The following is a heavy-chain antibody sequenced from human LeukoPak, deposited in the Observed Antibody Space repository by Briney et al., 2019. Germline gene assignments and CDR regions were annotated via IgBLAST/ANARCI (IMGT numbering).Heavy chain of an antibody. J-gene: IGHJ4*02. Sequence: GGSLRLSCAASGFTFNRYWMQWVRQAPGKGLAWVSHITSDGGSTSYADSVKGRFTTSRNNAKSTLYLQMNSLRAEDTAVYYCVRDNYGVDYWGQGTLVTISS. CDR1: GFTFNRYW. D-gene: IGHD3-10*01. CDR2: ITSDGGST. CDR3: VRDNYGVDY. V-gene: IGHV3-74*01.